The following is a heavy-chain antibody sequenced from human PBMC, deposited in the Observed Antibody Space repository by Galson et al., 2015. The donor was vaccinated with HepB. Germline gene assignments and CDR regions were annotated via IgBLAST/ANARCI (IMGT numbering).Heavy chain of an antibody. Sequence: SLRLSCAASGFTVSSNYMSWVRQAPGKGLEWVSVIYSGGSTYYADSVKGRFTISRDNSKNTLYLQMNSLRAEDTAVYYCARDRPELIDYSNYYYYGMDAWGQGTTVTVSS. V-gene: IGHV3-66*01. CDR3: ARDRPELIDYSNYYYYGMDA. CDR2: IYSGGST. J-gene: IGHJ6*02. D-gene: IGHD4-11*01. CDR1: GFTVSSNY.